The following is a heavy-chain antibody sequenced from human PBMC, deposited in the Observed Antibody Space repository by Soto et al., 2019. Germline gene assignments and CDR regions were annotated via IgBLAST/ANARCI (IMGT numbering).Heavy chain of an antibody. Sequence: GGSLRLSCAASGFTFSSYWMSWVRQAPGKGLEWAANIKQDGSEKYYVDSVKGRFTISRDNAKNSLYLQMNSLRAEDTAVYYCARQGWDYSNYDVYFDYWGQGTLVTVSS. V-gene: IGHV3-7*01. CDR1: GFTFSSYW. CDR3: ARQGWDYSNYDVYFDY. D-gene: IGHD4-4*01. CDR2: IKQDGSEK. J-gene: IGHJ4*02.